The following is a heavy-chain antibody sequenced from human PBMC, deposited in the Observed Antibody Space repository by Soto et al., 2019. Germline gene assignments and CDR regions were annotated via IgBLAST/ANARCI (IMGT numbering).Heavy chain of an antibody. Sequence: SETLSLTCAVSGGSISSSNWWSWVRQPPGKGLEWIGEIYHSGSTNYNPSLKSRVTISVDKSKNQFSLKLSSVTAADTAVYYCARGRGNAYYYDSSGDNFDYWGQGTLVTVSS. CDR3: ARGRGNAYYYDSSGDNFDY. D-gene: IGHD3-22*01. J-gene: IGHJ4*02. CDR2: IYHSGST. V-gene: IGHV4-4*02. CDR1: GGSISSSNW.